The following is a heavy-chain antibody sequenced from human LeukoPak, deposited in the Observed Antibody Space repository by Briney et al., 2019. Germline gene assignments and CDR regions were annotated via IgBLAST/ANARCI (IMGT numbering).Heavy chain of an antibody. CDR2: INHSGST. CDR1: GGSFSGYY. Sequence: SETLSLTCAVYGGSFSGYYWTWIRQPPGKGLEWIGEINHSGSTNYNPSLKSRVTISVDTSKNQFSLKMRSVTAADTAVYYCARARVTVPIDYWGQGTLVTVSS. CDR3: ARARVTVPIDY. D-gene: IGHD4-23*01. J-gene: IGHJ4*02. V-gene: IGHV4-34*01.